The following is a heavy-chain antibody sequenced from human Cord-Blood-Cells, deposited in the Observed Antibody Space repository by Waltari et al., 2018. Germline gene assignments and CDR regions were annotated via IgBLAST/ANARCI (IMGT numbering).Heavy chain of an antibody. D-gene: IGHD3-22*01. J-gene: IGHJ3*02. V-gene: IGHV1-69*01. Sequence: QVQLVQSGAEVKKPGSSVKVSCKASGGTFSSYAISCVRQAPGQGLEWMGGIIPIFGTANYAQKFQGRVTITADESTSTAYMELSSLRSEDTAVYYCARVGDYYDSSGRFDAFDIWGQGTMVTVSS. CDR1: GGTFSSYA. CDR2: IIPIFGTA. CDR3: ARVGDYYDSSGRFDAFDI.